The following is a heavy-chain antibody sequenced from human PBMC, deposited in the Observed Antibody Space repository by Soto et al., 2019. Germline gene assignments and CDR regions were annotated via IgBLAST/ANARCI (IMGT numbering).Heavy chain of an antibody. CDR1: GYTFTSYG. CDR2: ISAYNGNT. D-gene: IGHD3-16*02. J-gene: IGHJ4*02. V-gene: IGHV1-18*01. Sequence: QVQLVQSGAEVKKPGASVKVSCKASGYTFTSYGISWVRQAPGQGLEWMGWISAYNGNTNYAQKVQGRVTMTTDTSTSTAYMELRSLRSDDTAVYYCARDAYVWGSYRYTGKLDYWGQGTLVTVSS. CDR3: ARDAYVWGSYRYTGKLDY.